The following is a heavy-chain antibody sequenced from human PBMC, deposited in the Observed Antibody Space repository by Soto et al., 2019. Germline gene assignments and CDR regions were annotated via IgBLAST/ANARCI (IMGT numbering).Heavy chain of an antibody. D-gene: IGHD6-13*01. CDR3: ATLLYSSSWPSGAFDI. Sequence: SETLSLTCTVSGGSISSGGYYWSWIRQHPGKGLEWIGYIYYSGSTYYNPSLKSRVTISVDTSKNQFSLKLSSVTAADTAVYYCATLLYSSSWPSGAFDIWGQGTMVTVSS. CDR2: IYYSGST. J-gene: IGHJ3*02. CDR1: GGSISSGGYY. V-gene: IGHV4-31*03.